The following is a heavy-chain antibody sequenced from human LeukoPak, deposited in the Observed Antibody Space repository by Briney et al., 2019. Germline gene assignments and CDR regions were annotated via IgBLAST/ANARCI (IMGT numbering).Heavy chain of an antibody. CDR2: INSGGSGT. CDR3: ARVDNWNDGGY. D-gene: IGHD1-20*01. V-gene: IGHV3-74*01. Sequence: GGSLRLSCAASGFNFASNWMHWVRQTPGKGLMWVSRINSGGSGTSYADSVKGRFTISRDNAKNTLHLQMNSLRAEDTAVYYCARVDNWNDGGYWGQGTLVTVSS. J-gene: IGHJ4*02. CDR1: GFNFASNW.